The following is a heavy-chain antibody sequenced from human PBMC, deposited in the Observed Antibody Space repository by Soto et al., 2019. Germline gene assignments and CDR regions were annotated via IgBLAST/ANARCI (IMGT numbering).Heavy chain of an antibody. CDR3: AKDFWSGYFCGMDV. CDR2: IYYSGST. V-gene: IGHV4-30-4*01. D-gene: IGHD3-3*01. J-gene: IGHJ6*02. CDR1: GGSVTSDEDY. Sequence: SETLSLTCTFSGGSVTSDEDYWTWIRQSPGKGLEWIGYIYYSGSTYYNPSLKSRVTISVDTSKNQFSLKLSSVTAADTAVYYCAKDFWSGYFCGMDVWGQGTTVTVSS.